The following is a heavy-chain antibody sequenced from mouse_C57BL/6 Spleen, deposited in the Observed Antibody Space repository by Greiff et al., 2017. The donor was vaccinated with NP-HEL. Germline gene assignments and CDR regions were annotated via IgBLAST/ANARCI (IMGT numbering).Heavy chain of an antibody. CDR3: TRDDGNYFFPWFAY. CDR2: ISSGGDYI. D-gene: IGHD2-3*01. V-gene: IGHV5-9-1*02. Sequence: EVKVVESGEGLVKPGGSLKLSCAASGFTFSSYAMSWVRQTPEKRLEWVAYISSGGDYIYYADTVKGRFTISRDNARNTLYLQMSSLKSEDTAMYYCTRDDGNYFFPWFAYWGQGTLVTVSA. CDR1: GFTFSSYA. J-gene: IGHJ3*01.